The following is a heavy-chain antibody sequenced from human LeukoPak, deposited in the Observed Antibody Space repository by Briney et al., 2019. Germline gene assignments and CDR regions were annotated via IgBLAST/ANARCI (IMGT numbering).Heavy chain of an antibody. CDR2: VYHTGST. Sequence: SETLSLTCSISGGSISDYYCNWLRQSPGKGLEWVGHVYHTGSTIYNPSLQSRVTISIDSSKNQFSLKMTTVTAADTAVYYCARDVCSSTSCRYYDFWSGYPGGMDVWGQGTTVTVSS. J-gene: IGHJ6*02. V-gene: IGHV4-59*12. CDR1: GGSISDYY. D-gene: IGHD3-3*01. CDR3: ARDVCSSTSCRYYDFWSGYPGGMDV.